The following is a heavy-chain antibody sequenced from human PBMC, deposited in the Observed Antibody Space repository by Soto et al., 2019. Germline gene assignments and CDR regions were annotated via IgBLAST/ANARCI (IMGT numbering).Heavy chain of an antibody. D-gene: IGHD1-7*01. CDR1: GYTFTGYY. Sequence: ASVKVSCKASGYTFTGYYMHWVRQAPGQGPEWMGWINPNSGGTNYAQKFQGRVTMTRDTSISTAYMELRRLRSDDPAVDYCARGGLIIGTRFWSDAWGQGTLVTVSS. CDR3: ARGGLIIGTRFWSDA. V-gene: IGHV1-2*02. J-gene: IGHJ5*02. CDR2: INPNSGGT.